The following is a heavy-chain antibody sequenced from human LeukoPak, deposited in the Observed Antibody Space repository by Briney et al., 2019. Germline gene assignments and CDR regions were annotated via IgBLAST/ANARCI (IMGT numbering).Heavy chain of an antibody. CDR3: ARHEASGNPGNWFDP. J-gene: IGHJ5*02. V-gene: IGHV4-39*01. D-gene: IGHD1-14*01. CDR2: SYYSESA. CDR1: VGSIRSTTYY. Sequence: SETLSLTCTLSVGSIRSTTYYGGSIRQPPGKGLEWIGSSYYSESAYYNPSLKSRVTISVDTSKKQFPLNLSSVAAEETAVYCCARHEASGNPGNWFDPWGQGTLVTVSS.